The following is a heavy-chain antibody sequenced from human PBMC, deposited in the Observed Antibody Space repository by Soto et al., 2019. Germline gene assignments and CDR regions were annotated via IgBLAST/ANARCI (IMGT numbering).Heavy chain of an antibody. D-gene: IGHD5-18*01. CDR3: ARDNRAYTYGLSYEYYGMDV. CDR2: VYYSGST. J-gene: IGHJ6*02. V-gene: IGHV4-30-4*01. CDR1: GGSLSSDNYY. Sequence: QVQLQESGPGLVKPSQTLSLTCTVSGGSLSSDNYYWTWIRQPPGKGLEWIGYVYYSGSTYYNPSLKIRVTISVDTSQNQFSLKLTFVTAADTAVYYCARDNRAYTYGLSYEYYGMDVWGQGTTVTVSS.